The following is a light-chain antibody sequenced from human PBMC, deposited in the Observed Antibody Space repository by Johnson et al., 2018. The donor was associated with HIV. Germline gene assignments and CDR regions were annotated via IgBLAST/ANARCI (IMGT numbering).Light chain of an antibody. J-gene: IGLJ1*01. Sequence: QPVLTQPPSVSAAPGQRVTISCSGSSSNIGNNYVSWYQQLPGTAPKLLIYDNNKRPSGIPDRFSGSKSGTSATLAITGLQPGDEADYYCGTWDSSLGAWVFGTGTKVTVL. CDR2: DNN. CDR3: GTWDSSLGAWV. V-gene: IGLV1-51*01. CDR1: SSNIGNNY.